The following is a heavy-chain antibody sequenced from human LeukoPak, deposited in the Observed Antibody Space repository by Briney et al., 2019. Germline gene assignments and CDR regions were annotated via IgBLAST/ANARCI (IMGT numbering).Heavy chain of an antibody. J-gene: IGHJ5*02. Sequence: SETLSLTCAVYSGSFSNYYWSWIRQPPGKGLEWIGSIYYSGSTHYNPSLKSRVTISVDTSKNQFSLKLSSVTAADTAVYYCARGNLLLWFGSNWFDPWGQGTLVTVSS. CDR3: ARGNLLLWFGSNWFDP. CDR2: IYYSGST. CDR1: SGSFSNYY. D-gene: IGHD3-10*01. V-gene: IGHV4-34*01.